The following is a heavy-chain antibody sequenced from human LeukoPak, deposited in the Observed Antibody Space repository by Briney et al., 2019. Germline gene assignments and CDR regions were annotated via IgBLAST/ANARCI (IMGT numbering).Heavy chain of an antibody. CDR2: IYYSGST. J-gene: IGHJ4*02. Sequence: SETLSLTCTVSGGSISSYYWSWIRQPPGKGLEWVGYIYYSGSTNYNPSLKSRVTLSVDTSKNQFSLKLNSVTAADTAVYYCARHVHVSMIFAILSDYFDYWGRGTLVSVSS. CDR1: GGSISSYY. D-gene: IGHD3-22*01. CDR3: ARHVHVSMIFAILSDYFDY. V-gene: IGHV4-59*08.